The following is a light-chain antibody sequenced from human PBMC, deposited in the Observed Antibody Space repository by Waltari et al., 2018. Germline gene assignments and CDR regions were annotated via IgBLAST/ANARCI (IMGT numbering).Light chain of an antibody. V-gene: IGLV2-8*01. J-gene: IGLJ1*01. Sequence: SALTQPPSASGSPGQSVTIPCTGTRRDGGSPDFVSCYQQFPGKAPNPHIWEVSRRPSEVPDRFSGSKSGNTASLTVSGLQAEDEADYYCSSYGGINNSPYVFGTGTKVTV. CDR1: RRDGGSPDF. CDR3: SSYGGINNSPYV. CDR2: EVS.